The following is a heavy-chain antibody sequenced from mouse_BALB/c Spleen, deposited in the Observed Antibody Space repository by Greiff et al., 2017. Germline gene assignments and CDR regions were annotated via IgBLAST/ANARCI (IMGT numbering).Heavy chain of an antibody. J-gene: IGHJ1*01. CDR3: AKDDWYFDV. Sequence: EVMVVESGGGLVKPGGSLKLSCAASGFPFSSYAMSWVRQSPEKRLEWVAEISSGGSYTYYPATVTGRFTISRDHAKNTLYLEMSSLRAEDTAMYYCAKDDWYFDVWGAGTTVTVSS. CDR1: GFPFSSYA. CDR2: ISSGGSYT. V-gene: IGHV5-9-4*01.